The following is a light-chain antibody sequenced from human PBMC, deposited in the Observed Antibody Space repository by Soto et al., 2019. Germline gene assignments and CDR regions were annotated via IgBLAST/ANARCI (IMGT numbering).Light chain of an antibody. CDR1: QDISNY. Sequence: DIQMTQSPSSLSGSVGDRVTITCQASQDISNYLNWYQQKPGKAPKLLIYDASNLETGVPSRFSGSGSGTDFTFTISSLQAEDIATYYCQQYDNLPSITFGQGTRLEIK. CDR2: DAS. J-gene: IGKJ5*01. CDR3: QQYDNLPSIT. V-gene: IGKV1-33*01.